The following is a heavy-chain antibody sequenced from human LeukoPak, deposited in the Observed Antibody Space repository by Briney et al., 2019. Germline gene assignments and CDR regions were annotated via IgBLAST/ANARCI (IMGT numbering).Heavy chain of an antibody. Sequence: PGGSLRLSCAASGFTFSSYSMNWVRQAPGKGLEWVSSIGSSSSYIYYADSVKGRFTISRDNAKNSLYLQMNSLRAEDTAVYYCARAVYGFDAFDIWGQGTMVTVSP. D-gene: IGHD4-17*01. J-gene: IGHJ3*02. CDR1: GFTFSSYS. V-gene: IGHV3-21*01. CDR3: ARAVYGFDAFDI. CDR2: IGSSSSYI.